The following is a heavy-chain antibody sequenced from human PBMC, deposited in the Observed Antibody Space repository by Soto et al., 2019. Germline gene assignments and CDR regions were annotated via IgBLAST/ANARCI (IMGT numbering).Heavy chain of an antibody. J-gene: IGHJ3*02. CDR3: GRPSSESNSGSGFDI. CDR2: IAYDGSNK. D-gene: IGHD3-10*01. Sequence: GGSLRLSCAASGFNLRNYAIHWVRQAPGKGLEWVAVIAYDGSNKYYADSVKGRFTISRDNSKNTLDLQMSSLRAEDTAVYYCGRPSSESNSGSGFDIWGQGSVVTVS. CDR1: GFNLRNYA. V-gene: IGHV3-30-3*01.